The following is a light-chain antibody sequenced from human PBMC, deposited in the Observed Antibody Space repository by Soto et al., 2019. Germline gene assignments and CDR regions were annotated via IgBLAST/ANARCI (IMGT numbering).Light chain of an antibody. CDR2: DVT. Sequence: QSVLTQPRSVSGSPGQSVTISCTGTSSDVGGYNYVSWYQQHPGKAPKLIIYDVTKRPSGVPDRFAGSKSGNTASLTISGLQAEDEADYYCCSYAGTYTGRLFGGGTKVTVL. J-gene: IGLJ3*02. CDR1: SSDVGGYNY. CDR3: CSYAGTYTGRL. V-gene: IGLV2-11*01.